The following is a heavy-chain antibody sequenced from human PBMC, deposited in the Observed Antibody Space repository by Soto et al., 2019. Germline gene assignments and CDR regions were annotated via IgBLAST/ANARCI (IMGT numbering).Heavy chain of an antibody. V-gene: IGHV5-51*01. J-gene: IGHJ2*01. CDR3: ARGPTGSGYYLSSYWYFDL. CDR1: GYSFTSYW. Sequence: EVQLVQSGAEVKKPGESLKISCKGSGYSFTSYWIGWVRQMPGKGLEWMGIIYPGDSDTRYSPSFQGQVTISADKSISTAYLQWSSLKASDTAMYYCARGPTGSGYYLSSYWYFDLWGRGTLVTVSS. D-gene: IGHD3-22*01. CDR2: IYPGDSDT.